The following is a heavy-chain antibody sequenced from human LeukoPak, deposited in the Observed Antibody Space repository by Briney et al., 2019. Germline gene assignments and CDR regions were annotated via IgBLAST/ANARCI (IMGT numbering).Heavy chain of an antibody. CDR3: ARAWLNMVRGGYYYYGMDV. CDR1: GYTFTSYG. V-gene: IGHV1-18*01. J-gene: IGHJ6*02. Sequence: ASVKVSCKASGYTFTSYGISWVRQAPGQGLEWMGWISAYNGNTDYAQKLQGRVTMTTDTSTSTAYMELRSLRSDDTAVYYCARAWLNMVRGGYYYYGMDVWGQGTTVTVSS. D-gene: IGHD3-10*01. CDR2: ISAYNGNT.